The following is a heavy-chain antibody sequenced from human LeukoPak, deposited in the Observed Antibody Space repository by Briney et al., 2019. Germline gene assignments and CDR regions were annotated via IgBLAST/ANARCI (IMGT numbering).Heavy chain of an antibody. J-gene: IGHJ4*02. V-gene: IGHV1-2*02. CDR3: ASSSWLSSHYYFDY. D-gene: IGHD6-13*01. Sequence: GASVKVSCKASGYTFTGYYMHWVRQAPGQRLEWMGWINPNSGGTNYAQKFQGRVTMTRDASISTAYMELSRLRSDDTAVYYCASSSWLSSHYYFDYWGQGTLVTVSS. CDR2: INPNSGGT. CDR1: GYTFTGYY.